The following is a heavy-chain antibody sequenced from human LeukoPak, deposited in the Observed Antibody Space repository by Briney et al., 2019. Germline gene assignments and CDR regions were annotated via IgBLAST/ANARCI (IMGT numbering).Heavy chain of an antibody. CDR1: GFTFNTYW. V-gene: IGHV3-74*01. J-gene: IGHJ4*02. CDR2: INADASRT. Sequence: PGESLTLSCAASGFTFNTYWMHWVRQAPEKGLVWVSSINADASRTNYADSVKGRCTVSRDNAKNTLYLQMNSLRAEDTAVYYCARVRIELATMLLDYWGQGTLVTVSS. D-gene: IGHD5-24*01. CDR3: ARVRIELATMLLDY.